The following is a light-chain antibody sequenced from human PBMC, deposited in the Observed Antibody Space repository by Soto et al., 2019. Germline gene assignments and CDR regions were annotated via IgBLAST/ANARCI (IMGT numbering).Light chain of an antibody. J-gene: IGKJ4*01. V-gene: IGKV3-20*01. CDR2: GAF. CDR3: QQYGSSPLT. Sequence: DIVLTLSPGTLSLSPGERATLSCRASQRVTSTYFAWYQQKPGQSPRLLIYGAFNRATGIPDRFSGSGSGTDFTLTISRLEPEDFAVYYCQQYGSSPLTFGGGTKVEF. CDR1: QRVTSTY.